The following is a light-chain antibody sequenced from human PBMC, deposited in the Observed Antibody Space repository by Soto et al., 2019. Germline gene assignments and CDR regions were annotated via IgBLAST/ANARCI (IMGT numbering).Light chain of an antibody. CDR2: WAS. CDR3: QQYYSTPKT. J-gene: IGKJ2*01. V-gene: IGKV4-1*01. Sequence: DIVMTQSPDSLAVSLGERATINCKSSQSVLYSSNNKNYLAWYQQKPGQPPKLLIYWASTRESGVPDRFSGSGSGTDFTLTISSLKAEDVAVYYCQQYYSTPKTVGQGPKLDIK. CDR1: QSVLYSSNNKNY.